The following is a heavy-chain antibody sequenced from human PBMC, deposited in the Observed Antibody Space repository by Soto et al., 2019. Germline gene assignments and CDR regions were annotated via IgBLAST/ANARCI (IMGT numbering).Heavy chain of an antibody. CDR3: ARGSDGDYVLGN. CDR1: GYTFTNHA. D-gene: IGHD4-17*01. Sequence: QVQLVQSGPEVKKPGASVKVSCKASGYTFTNHAVHWVRQGPGQRLEWMGWINTASGSTKYSQTCQDRVTITRDTSASSVYMELTSLRSDDTAVYHCARGSDGDYVLGNWGQGTLVTVSS. J-gene: IGHJ4*02. CDR2: INTASGST. V-gene: IGHV1-3*04.